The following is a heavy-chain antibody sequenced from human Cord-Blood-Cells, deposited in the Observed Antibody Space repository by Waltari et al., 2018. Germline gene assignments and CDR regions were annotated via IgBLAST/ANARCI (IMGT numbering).Heavy chain of an antibody. CDR3: ARGRLHGDSGYDYFDD. CDR2: IYHSGST. D-gene: IGHD5-12*01. V-gene: IGHV4-38-2*01. CDR1: GYSISSGYY. Sequence: QVQLQESGPGLVKPSETLSLTCAVSGYSISSGYYWGWIRQPPGKGLEWIGRIYHSGSTYDNPSLKSRVAISVDTSKNEFSLKLSSVTAADTAVYYCARGRLHGDSGYDYFDDWGQGTLVTVSS. J-gene: IGHJ4*02.